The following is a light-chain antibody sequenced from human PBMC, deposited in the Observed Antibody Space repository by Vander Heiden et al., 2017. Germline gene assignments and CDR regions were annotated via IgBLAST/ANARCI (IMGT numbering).Light chain of an antibody. CDR2: AAS. CDR3: QQSYSTPLT. V-gene: IGKV1-39*01. CDR1: QSISSY. J-gene: IGKJ4*01. Sequence: IPLDQSPSSLSASVGDRVTITCRASQSISSYLNWYQQKPGKAPKLLIYAASSLQSGVPSRFSGSGSGTDFTLTISSLQPEDFATYYCQQSYSTPLTFGGGTKVEIK.